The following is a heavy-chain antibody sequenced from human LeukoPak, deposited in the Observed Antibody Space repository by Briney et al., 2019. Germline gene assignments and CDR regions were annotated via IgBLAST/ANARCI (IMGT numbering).Heavy chain of an antibody. J-gene: IGHJ4*02. Sequence: SQTLSLTCAISGDSVSNNIANWNWVRQSPSRGLEWLGRTYYRSRWGNDYAISVKCRITINPDTSGNQFSLQLNSVTPEDTAVYYCVRGYGSSRGWYWGQGTLVTVS. CDR3: VRGYGSSRGWY. CDR1: GDSVSNNIAN. D-gene: IGHD6-6*01. V-gene: IGHV6-1*01. CDR2: TYYRSRWGN.